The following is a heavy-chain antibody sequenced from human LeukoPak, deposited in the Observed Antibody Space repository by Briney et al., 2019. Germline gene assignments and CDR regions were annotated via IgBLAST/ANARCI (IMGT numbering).Heavy chain of an antibody. V-gene: IGHV3-66*02. CDR3: TRDRDSGSHYGY. CDR1: GFSVSNNY. CDR2: SGGST. Sequence: GGSLRLSCAGPGFSVSNNYMSWVRQAPGKGLEWVSVSGGSTYYADSVKGRFTISRDNSKNTLYLQMNSLRAEDTAVYYCTRDRDSGSHYGYWGQGTLVIVSS. D-gene: IGHD1-26*01. J-gene: IGHJ4*02.